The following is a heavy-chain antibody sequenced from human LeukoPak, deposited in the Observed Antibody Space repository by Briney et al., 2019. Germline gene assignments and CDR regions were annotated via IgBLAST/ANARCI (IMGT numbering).Heavy chain of an antibody. J-gene: IGHJ5*02. CDR3: ARERRGWFDP. Sequence: GRSLRLSCAAPGFTFSSYDMHWVRQATGKGLEWVSAIGTAGDTYYPGSVKGRFTISRENAKNSLCLQMNSLRAGDTAVYYCARERRGWFDPWGQGTLVTVSS. CDR1: GFTFSSYD. V-gene: IGHV3-13*01. CDR2: IGTAGDT.